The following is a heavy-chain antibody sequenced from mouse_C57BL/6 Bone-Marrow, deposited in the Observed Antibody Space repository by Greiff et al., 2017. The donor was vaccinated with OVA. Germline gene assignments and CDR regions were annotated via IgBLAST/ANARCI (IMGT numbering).Heavy chain of an antibody. CDR2: IDPNSGGT. Sequence: QQSCKASGYTFTSYWMHWVKQRPGRGLEWIGRIDPNSGGTKYNEKFKSKATLTVDKPSSTAYMQLSSLTSEDSAVYYCARSIITTVVAGDYWGQGTTLTVSS. J-gene: IGHJ2*01. CDR1: GYTFTSYW. V-gene: IGHV1-72*01. D-gene: IGHD1-1*01. CDR3: ARSIITTVVAGDY.